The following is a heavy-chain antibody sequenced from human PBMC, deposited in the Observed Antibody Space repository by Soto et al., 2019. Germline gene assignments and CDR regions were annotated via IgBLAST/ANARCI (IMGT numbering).Heavy chain of an antibody. CDR1: GFSLSTSGMC. CDR2: IDWDDDK. Sequence: SGPTLVNPTQTLTLTCTFSGFSLSTSGMCVSWIRQPPGKALEWLALIDWDDDKYYSTSLKTRLTISKDTSKNQVVLTMTNMDPVDTATYYCARILRPPTIFGVVARYYYGMDVWGQGTTVTVSS. V-gene: IGHV2-70*01. D-gene: IGHD3-3*01. CDR3: ARILRPPTIFGVVARYYYGMDV. J-gene: IGHJ6*02.